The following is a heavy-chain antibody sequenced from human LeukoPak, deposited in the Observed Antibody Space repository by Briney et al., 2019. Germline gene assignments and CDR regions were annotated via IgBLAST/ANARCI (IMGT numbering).Heavy chain of an antibody. V-gene: IGHV3-30*02. CDR2: IRYDGSNK. CDR3: AKDDAWLRFGE. Sequence: GGSLRLSCAASGFTFSSYGMHWVRQAPGKGLEWVAFIRYDGSNKYYADSVKGRFTIARDNSKNTLYLEVISLTAEDTAVYYCAKDDAWLRFGEWSQGTLVTVSS. D-gene: IGHD3-10*01. CDR1: GFTFSSYG. J-gene: IGHJ4*02.